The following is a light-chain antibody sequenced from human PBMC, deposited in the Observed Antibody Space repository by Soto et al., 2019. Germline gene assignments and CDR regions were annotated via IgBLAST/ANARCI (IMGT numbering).Light chain of an antibody. Sequence: QSALARPPSASGSPGQSVTISCAGTSNDVGGYNFVSWYQQHPGKAPKLMIFEVSKRPSGVPDRFSGPKSGNTASLTVSGLQAEDEADYYCSSYAGNNIFYVFGTGTKVTVL. CDR3: SSYAGNNIFYV. CDR2: EVS. CDR1: SNDVGGYNF. V-gene: IGLV2-8*01. J-gene: IGLJ1*01.